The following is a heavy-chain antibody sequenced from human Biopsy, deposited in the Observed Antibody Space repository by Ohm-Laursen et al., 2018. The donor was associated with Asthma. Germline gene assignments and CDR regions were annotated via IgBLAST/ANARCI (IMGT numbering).Heavy chain of an antibody. CDR1: GFSLTTGGVG. V-gene: IGHV2-5*01. CDR2: IYWTDAK. Sequence: TQTLTLTCSFSGFSLTTGGVGVGWIRQPPGKAPEWLALIYWTDAKHYNPSLKSRLTITKDSSGNQVQLSMTNMDPVDTGTYFCAHAVPLSDSVLGLYTAYFDSWGPGTLVSVSS. CDR3: AHAVPLSDSVLGLYTAYFDS. D-gene: IGHD3-16*01. J-gene: IGHJ5*01.